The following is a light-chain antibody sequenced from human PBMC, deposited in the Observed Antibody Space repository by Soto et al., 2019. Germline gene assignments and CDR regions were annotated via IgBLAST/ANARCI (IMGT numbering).Light chain of an antibody. J-gene: IGKJ1*01. Sequence: EIVLTQSPATLSLSPGERATLSCRASQSFSSYLAWYQRKPGQAPRLLIRGAFNRATGISDRFSGSGSGTDFTLSISKLEPGDFGVYFCHQYGKSPRTFGQGTKVDIK. CDR3: HQYGKSPRT. CDR2: GAF. V-gene: IGKV3-20*01. CDR1: QSFSSY.